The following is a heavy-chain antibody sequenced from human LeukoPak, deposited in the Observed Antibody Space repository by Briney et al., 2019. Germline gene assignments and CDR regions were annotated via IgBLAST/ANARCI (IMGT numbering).Heavy chain of an antibody. V-gene: IGHV4-59*12. Sequence: SETLSLTCTVSGGSISSYYWSWIRQPPGKGLEWIGYIYYSGSTNYNPSLKSRVTISVDTSKNQFSLKLSSVTAADTAVYYCARLSDFWSGYYGRIKKNWFDPWGQGTLVTVSS. CDR2: IYYSGST. J-gene: IGHJ5*02. D-gene: IGHD3-3*01. CDR3: ARLSDFWSGYYGRIKKNWFDP. CDR1: GGSISSYY.